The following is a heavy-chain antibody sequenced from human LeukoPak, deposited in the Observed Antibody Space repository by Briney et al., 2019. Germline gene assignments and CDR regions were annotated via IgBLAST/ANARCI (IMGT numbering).Heavy chain of an antibody. CDR1: GFTFSSYG. Sequence: PGGSLRLSCAASGFTFSSYGMSWVRQAPGKGLEWVSAISGSGGSTYYADSVKGRFTISRDNSKNTLYLQMNSLRAEDTAVYYCAREGRIAVAGRHGWFDPWGQGTLVTVSS. J-gene: IGHJ5*02. CDR2: ISGSGGST. V-gene: IGHV3-23*01. CDR3: AREGRIAVAGRHGWFDP. D-gene: IGHD6-19*01.